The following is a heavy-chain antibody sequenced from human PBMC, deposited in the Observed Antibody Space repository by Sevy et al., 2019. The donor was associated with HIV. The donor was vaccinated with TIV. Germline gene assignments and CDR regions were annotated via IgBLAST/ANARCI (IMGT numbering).Heavy chain of an antibody. V-gene: IGHV3-7*03. CDR3: ARDRGGLRLGELSFIV. D-gene: IGHD3-16*02. CDR1: GFTFSSYW. J-gene: IGHJ4*02. Sequence: GGSLRLSCAASGFTFSSYWMSWVRQAPGKGLEWVANIKQDGSEKYYVDSVKGRFTISRDNAKNSLYLQMNSLRAEETAVYYCARDRGGLRLGELSFIVWGQGTLVTVSS. CDR2: IKQDGSEK.